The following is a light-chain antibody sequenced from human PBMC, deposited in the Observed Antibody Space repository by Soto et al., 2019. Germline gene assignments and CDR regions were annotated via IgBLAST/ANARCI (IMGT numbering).Light chain of an antibody. J-gene: IGKJ1*01. V-gene: IGKV3-20*01. CDR2: DAS. Sequence: EFVLTQSPGTLSLSPGERATLSCRASQTVRNNYLAWYQQKPGQAPRLLIYDASSRATGIPDRFNGSGSGTEFTLTISSLQSEDSAVYFCQQYYDWPPWTFGQGTKVDI. CDR1: QTVRNNY. CDR3: QQYYDWPPWT.